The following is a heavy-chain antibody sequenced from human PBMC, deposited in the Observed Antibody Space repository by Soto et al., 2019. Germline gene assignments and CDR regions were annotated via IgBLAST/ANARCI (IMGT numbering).Heavy chain of an antibody. D-gene: IGHD2-15*01. CDR1: GFTFSSYA. CDR2: ISYDGSNK. CDR3: ERDGGSGRTRNPATGMDV. J-gene: IGHJ6*02. Sequence: GGSLRLSCAASGFTFSSYAIHWVRQAPGKGLEWVAVISYDGSNKYYADSVKGRFTISRDNSKNTLYLQMNSLRAEDTAVYYCERDGGSGRTRNPATGMDVWGQGTTVTVSS. V-gene: IGHV3-30-3*01.